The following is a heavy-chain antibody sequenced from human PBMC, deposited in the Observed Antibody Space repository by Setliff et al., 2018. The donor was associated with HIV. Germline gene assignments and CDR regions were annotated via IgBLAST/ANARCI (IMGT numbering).Heavy chain of an antibody. CDR1: SSTLRDHY. Sequence: GGSLRLSCTASSSTLRDHYITWIRQAPGKGLEWVSYINVAGSATFYADSVKGRFTISRDNTKNSVDLQMNSLRADDTAVYYCARAVVLTIDCLDSWGQGKMVTVSS. CDR2: INVAGSAT. J-gene: IGHJ4*02. D-gene: IGHD3-3*01. V-gene: IGHV3-11*01. CDR3: ARAVVLTIDCLDS.